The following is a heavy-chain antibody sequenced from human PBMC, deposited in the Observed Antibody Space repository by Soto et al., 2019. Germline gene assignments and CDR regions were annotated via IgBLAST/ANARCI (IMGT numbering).Heavy chain of an antibody. D-gene: IGHD5-12*01. V-gene: IGHV1-18*01. J-gene: IGHJ5*02. CDR1: GYTFFSYD. CDR3: ARHHGPTTSENWFDP. Sequence: ASVKVSCKASGYTFFSYDISWVRQAPGQGLEWMGWISTYSGDTKYAQKFQGRVTMTTDTSTTTAYLELRSLRSDDTAVYYCARHHGPTTSENWFDPWGQGTLVTVSS. CDR2: ISTYSGDT.